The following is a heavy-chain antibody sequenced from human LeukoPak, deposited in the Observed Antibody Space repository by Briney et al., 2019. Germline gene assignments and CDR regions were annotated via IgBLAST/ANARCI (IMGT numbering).Heavy chain of an antibody. J-gene: IGHJ4*02. V-gene: IGHV4-59*08. CDR2: IYYSGST. CDR3: ASIAARQGNY. CDR1: GGSISSYY. D-gene: IGHD6-6*01. Sequence: PSETLSLTCTVSGGSISSYYWSWIRQPPGKGLEWIGYIYYSGSTNYNPSLKSRVTISVDTSKNQFSLKLTSVTAADTAVYYCASIAARQGNYWGQGTLVTVSS.